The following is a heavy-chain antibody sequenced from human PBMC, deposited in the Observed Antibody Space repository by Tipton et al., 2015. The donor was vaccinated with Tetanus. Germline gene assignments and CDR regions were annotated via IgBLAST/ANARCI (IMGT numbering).Heavy chain of an antibody. CDR3: ARWDYGAFFRH. D-gene: IGHD4-17*01. CDR2: ISGSSGYI. J-gene: IGHJ1*01. V-gene: IGHV3-21*04. Sequence: SLRLSCAASGFTFNTYTMNWVRQAPGKGLEWVSSISGSSGYIYYADSVKGRFTISRDNGKSSLFLQMNSLRHDDTAVYYCARWDYGAFFRHWGQGTQVTVSS. CDR1: GFTFNTYT.